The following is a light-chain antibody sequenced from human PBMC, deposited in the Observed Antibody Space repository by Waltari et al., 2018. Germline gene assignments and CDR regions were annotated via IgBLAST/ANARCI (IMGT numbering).Light chain of an antibody. CDR1: NIGRKS. Sequence: SYVVTQSPSVSVAPGETARITSGGDNIGRKSVPWYQQRPGQAPVLVISYDSDRPSGIPERFSGSNSGNTATLTISWVEADDEADYYCLVWHSTTDHHGVFGGGTKLTVL. J-gene: IGLJ2*01. CDR3: LVWHSTTDHHGV. CDR2: YDS. V-gene: IGLV3-21*04.